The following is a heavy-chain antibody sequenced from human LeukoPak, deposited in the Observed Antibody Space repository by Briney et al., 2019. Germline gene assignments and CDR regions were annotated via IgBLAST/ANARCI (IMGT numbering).Heavy chain of an antibody. V-gene: IGHV4-61*02. Sequence: SGTLSLTCTVSGGSISSGSYYWSWIRQPAGKGLEWIGRIYTSGSTNYNPSLKSRVTISVDTSKNQFSLKLGSVTAADTAVYYCARGTIGYCSSTSCPRGYYYYGMDVWGQGTTVTVSS. CDR3: ARGTIGYCSSTSCPRGYYYYGMDV. CDR1: GGSISSGSYY. J-gene: IGHJ6*02. CDR2: IYTSGST. D-gene: IGHD2-2*01.